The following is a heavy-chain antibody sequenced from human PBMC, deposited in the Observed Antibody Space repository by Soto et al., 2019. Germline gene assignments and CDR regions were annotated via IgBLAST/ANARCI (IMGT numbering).Heavy chain of an antibody. J-gene: IGHJ4*02. CDR1: GYTFTGYY. D-gene: IGHD6-19*01. CDR3: ARSESSSGWYDY. CDR2: INPNSGGT. Sequence: ASVKVSCKASGYTFTGYYMHWVRQAPGQGLEWMGWINPNSGGTNYAQKFQGRVTMTRDTSISTVYMELSRLRSDDTAVFYCARSESSSGWYDYWGQRTLVTVSS. V-gene: IGHV1-2*02.